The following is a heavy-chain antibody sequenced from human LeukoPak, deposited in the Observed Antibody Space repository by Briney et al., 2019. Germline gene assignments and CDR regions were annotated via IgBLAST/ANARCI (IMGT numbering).Heavy chain of an antibody. CDR3: ARYDSSGYYPDY. CDR1: GGSISSGDYY. Sequence: PSQTLSLTCTVSGGSISSGDYYWSWIRQPPGKGLEWFGYIYYSGSTYYNPSLKSRVTISVDTSKNQFSPKLSSVTAADTAVYYCARYDSSGYYPDYWGQGTLVTVSS. CDR2: IYYSGST. V-gene: IGHV4-30-4*01. D-gene: IGHD3-22*01. J-gene: IGHJ4*02.